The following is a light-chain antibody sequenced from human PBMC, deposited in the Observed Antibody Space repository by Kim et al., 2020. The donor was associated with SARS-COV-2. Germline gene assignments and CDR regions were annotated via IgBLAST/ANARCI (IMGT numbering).Light chain of an antibody. J-gene: IGKJ5*01. CDR1: QSVSSRY. V-gene: IGKV3-20*01. Sequence: VSPGESATLSCRASQSVSSRYVAWYQQKPGQAPRLFIYGTSSRATGIPDRFSGSGSGTDFTLTISRLEPEDFAVYYCQQYGNLITFGQGTRLEIK. CDR2: GTS. CDR3: QQYGNLIT.